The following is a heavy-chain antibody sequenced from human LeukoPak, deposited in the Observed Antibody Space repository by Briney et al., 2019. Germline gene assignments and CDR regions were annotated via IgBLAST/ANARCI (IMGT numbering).Heavy chain of an antibody. V-gene: IGHV4-39*07. J-gene: IGHJ4*02. Sequence: SETLSLTCTVSGGSISSSSYYWGWIRQPPGKGLEWIGSIYYSGSTYYNPSLKSRVTISADTSKNQFSLKLSSVTAADTAVYYCARVKSSYYGSGSYSDYWGQGALVTVSS. CDR3: ARVKSSYYGSGSYSDY. CDR1: GGSISSSSYY. CDR2: IYYSGST. D-gene: IGHD3-10*01.